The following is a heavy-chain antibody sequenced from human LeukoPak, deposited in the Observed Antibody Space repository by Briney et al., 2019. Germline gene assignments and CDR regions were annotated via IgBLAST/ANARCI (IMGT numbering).Heavy chain of an antibody. J-gene: IGHJ3*02. CDR2: IYSRGST. Sequence: SETLSLTCAVSGYSISSDHYWGWIRQPPGKGLEWIGSIYSRGSTYHNPSLKSRVTISVDTSKNQFSLKMRSVTAADTAVYFCARRSSSSSFDIWGQGTMVTVSS. CDR1: GYSISSDHY. CDR3: ARRSSSSSFDI. D-gene: IGHD6-6*01. V-gene: IGHV4-38-2*01.